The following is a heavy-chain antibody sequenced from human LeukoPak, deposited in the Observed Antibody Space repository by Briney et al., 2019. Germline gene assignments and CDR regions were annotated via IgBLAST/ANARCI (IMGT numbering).Heavy chain of an antibody. Sequence: SETLSLTCAVYGGSFSGYYWGWIRQTPGKGLEWIGNIFYSGGTYYSPSLTSRVTISLDTSRNQFSLKLNSVTAADTAVYYCAKSNGYGLVDIWGQGTMVTVSS. CDR3: AKSNGYGLVDI. CDR2: IFYSGGT. J-gene: IGHJ3*02. V-gene: IGHV4-34*12. D-gene: IGHD3-10*01. CDR1: GGSFSGYY.